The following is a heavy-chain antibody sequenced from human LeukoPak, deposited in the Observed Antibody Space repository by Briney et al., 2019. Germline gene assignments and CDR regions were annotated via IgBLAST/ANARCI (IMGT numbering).Heavy chain of an antibody. D-gene: IGHD3-9*01. Sequence: SETLSLTCAVYGGSFSGYYWSWIRQPPGKGLEWIGEINHSGSTNYNPPLKSRVTISVDTSKNQFSLKLSSVTAADTAVYYCARRLLTGYPRNNWFGPWGQGTLVTVSS. V-gene: IGHV4-34*01. CDR2: INHSGST. CDR3: ARRLLTGYPRNNWFGP. CDR1: GGSFSGYY. J-gene: IGHJ5*02.